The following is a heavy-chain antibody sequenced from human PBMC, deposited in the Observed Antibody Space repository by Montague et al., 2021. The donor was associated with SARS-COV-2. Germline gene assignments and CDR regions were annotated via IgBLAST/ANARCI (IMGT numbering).Heavy chain of an antibody. Sequence: SLRLSCAASGFTFSSYDMHWVRQATGKGLEWVSAIGTAGDTYYPGSVKGRFTISRENAKNSLYLQMNSLRAGDTAVYYCARAPRGYYDSSGYYNPPYYFDYWGQGTLGTVSS. D-gene: IGHD3-22*01. CDR3: ARAPRGYYDSSGYYNPPYYFDY. CDR2: IGTAGDT. V-gene: IGHV3-13*01. CDR1: GFTFSSYD. J-gene: IGHJ4*02.